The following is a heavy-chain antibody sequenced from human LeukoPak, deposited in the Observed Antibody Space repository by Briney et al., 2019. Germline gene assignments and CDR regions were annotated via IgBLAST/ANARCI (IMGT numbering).Heavy chain of an antibody. D-gene: IGHD6-13*01. J-gene: IGHJ4*02. CDR2: FDPEDGET. Sequence: ASVKVSCKVSGYTLTELSMHWVRQAPGKGLEWMGGFDPEDGETIYAQKFQGRVTMTTDTSTSTAYMELRSLRSDDTAVYYCARDSHSSSWLLDYWGQGTLVTVSS. V-gene: IGHV1-24*01. CDR3: ARDSHSSSWLLDY. CDR1: GYTLTELS.